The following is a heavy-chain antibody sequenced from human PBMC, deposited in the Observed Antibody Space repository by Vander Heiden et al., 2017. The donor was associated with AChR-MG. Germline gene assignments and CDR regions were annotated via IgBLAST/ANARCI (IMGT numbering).Heavy chain of an antibody. D-gene: IGHD1-26*01. V-gene: IGHV5-51*01. CDR1: GYSFPSYW. CDR2: IYPGDSDT. Sequence: VQLVQPGAAVNTPRASLTISCTGSGYSFPSYWIGWVRQMPGKGLEWMGIIYPGDSDTRYSPSFQGQVTISADKSISTAYLQWSSLKASDTAMYYCARLYNSGSYHHIQHWGQGTLVTVSS. J-gene: IGHJ1*01. CDR3: ARLYNSGSYHHIQH.